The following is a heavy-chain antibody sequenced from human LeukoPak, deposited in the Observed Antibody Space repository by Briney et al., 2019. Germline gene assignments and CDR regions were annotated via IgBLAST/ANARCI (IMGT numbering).Heavy chain of an antibody. CDR2: ISGSGGST. Sequence: PGGSLRLSCAASGFTLRSYAMGWVRQAPWKGLEWVPAISGSGGSTYYADSVKGRFTISRDNSKSTLYLQMNSLRAEDTAVYYCAKNINGGNWYYFDYWGQGTLVTVSS. V-gene: IGHV3-23*01. CDR1: GFTLRSYA. D-gene: IGHD1-20*01. J-gene: IGHJ4*02. CDR3: AKNINGGNWYYFDY.